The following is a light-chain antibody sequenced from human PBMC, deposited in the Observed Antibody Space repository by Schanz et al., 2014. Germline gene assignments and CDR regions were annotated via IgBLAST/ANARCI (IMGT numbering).Light chain of an antibody. Sequence: QSALTQPASVSGSPGQSITFSCTGTSSDVGGYNYVSWYQHHPGKAPKLMIYDVFNRPSGVSDRFSGSKSGNTASLTISGLQAEDEADYYCTSYTSNSTPVVFGGGTKLTVL. CDR2: DVF. V-gene: IGLV2-14*03. J-gene: IGLJ2*01. CDR1: SSDVGGYNY. CDR3: TSYTSNSTPVV.